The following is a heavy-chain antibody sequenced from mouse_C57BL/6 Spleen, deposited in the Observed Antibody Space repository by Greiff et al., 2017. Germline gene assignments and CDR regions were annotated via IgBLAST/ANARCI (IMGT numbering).Heavy chain of an antibody. CDR2: IWTGGGT. CDR1: GFSLTSYA. V-gene: IGHV2-9-1*01. D-gene: IGHD1-1*01. CDR3: ARNFQAITTVVPFYAMDY. Sequence: VQLKESGPGLVAPSQSLSITCTVSGFSLTSYAISWVRQTPGKGLEWLGVIWTGGGTNYNSALKSRLSISKANSKSQVFLKMNSLQTDDTARYYCARNFQAITTVVPFYAMDYWGQGTSVTVSS. J-gene: IGHJ4*01.